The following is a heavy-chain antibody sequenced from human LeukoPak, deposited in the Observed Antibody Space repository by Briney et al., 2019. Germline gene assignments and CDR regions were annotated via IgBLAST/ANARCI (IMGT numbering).Heavy chain of an antibody. Sequence: ASVKVSCTASGGTFSSYTISWVRQAPGQGLEWMGRIIPILGIANYAQKFQGRVTITADKSTSTAYMELSSLRSEDTAVYYCATDCSSTSCYIDHDAFDIWGQGTMVTVSS. J-gene: IGHJ3*02. CDR1: GGTFSSYT. CDR2: IIPILGIA. V-gene: IGHV1-69*02. CDR3: ATDCSSTSCYIDHDAFDI. D-gene: IGHD2-2*02.